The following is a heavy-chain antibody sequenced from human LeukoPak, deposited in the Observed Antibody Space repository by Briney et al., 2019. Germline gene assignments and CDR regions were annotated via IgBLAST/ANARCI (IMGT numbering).Heavy chain of an antibody. V-gene: IGHV3-23*01. Sequence: GGSLRLSCAASGFTFSSYAMSWVRQAPGKGLEWVSAISGSGGSTYYADSVKGRFTISRDNAKNTLYLQMNSLRAEDTAVYYCARLSSGWYTAYYFHYWGQGTLVSVSS. CDR3: ARLSSGWYTAYYFHY. CDR2: ISGSGGST. D-gene: IGHD6-19*01. CDR1: GFTFSSYA. J-gene: IGHJ4*02.